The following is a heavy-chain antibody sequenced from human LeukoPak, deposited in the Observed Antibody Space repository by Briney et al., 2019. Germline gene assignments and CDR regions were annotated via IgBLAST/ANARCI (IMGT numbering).Heavy chain of an antibody. D-gene: IGHD2-2*01. Sequence: ASVKVSCKASGYTFTSYDINWVRQATGQGLEWMGWMNPNSGNTGYAQKFQGRVTMTRNTSISTAYMELSSLRSEDTAVYYCARGQYCSSTSCYRRRNWFDPWGQGTLVTVSS. J-gene: IGHJ5*02. CDR1: GYTFTSYD. V-gene: IGHV1-8*01. CDR3: ARGQYCSSTSCYRRRNWFDP. CDR2: MNPNSGNT.